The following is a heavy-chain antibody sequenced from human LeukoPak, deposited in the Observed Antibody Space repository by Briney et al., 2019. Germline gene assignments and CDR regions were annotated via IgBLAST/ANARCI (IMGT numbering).Heavy chain of an antibody. D-gene: IGHD3-10*01. Sequence: GGSLRLSCAASGATFSDYYMNWIRQAPGKGLEWVSYISSSSSTIYYADSVKGRFTISRDNAKNSLYLQMNSLRAEDTAVYYCAKLGRNYFDYWGQGTLVTVSS. J-gene: IGHJ4*02. CDR3: AKLGRNYFDY. V-gene: IGHV3-11*04. CDR2: ISSSSSTI. CDR1: GATFSDYY.